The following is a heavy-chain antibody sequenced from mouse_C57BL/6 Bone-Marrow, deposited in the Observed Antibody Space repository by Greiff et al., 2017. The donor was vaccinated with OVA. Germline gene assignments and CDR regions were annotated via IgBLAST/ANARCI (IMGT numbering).Heavy chain of an antibody. CDR2: ISNLAYSI. Sequence: EVQVVESGGGLVQPGGSLKLSCAASGFTFSDYGMAWVRQAPRKGPEWVAFISNLAYSIYYADTVTGRFTISRENAKKTLYLEMSSLRSEDTAMYYCARPGDYDEVYAMDYWGQGTSVTVSS. J-gene: IGHJ4*01. D-gene: IGHD2-4*01. CDR1: GFTFSDYG. CDR3: ARPGDYDEVYAMDY. V-gene: IGHV5-15*01.